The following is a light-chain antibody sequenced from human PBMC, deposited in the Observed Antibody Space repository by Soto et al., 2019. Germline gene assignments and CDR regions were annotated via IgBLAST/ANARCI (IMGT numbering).Light chain of an antibody. CDR1: QSITSY. V-gene: IGKV1-39*01. CDR3: QQSYTTPRT. Sequence: DIQLTQSPSSLSASVGDRVTITCRASQSITSYLNWYQQKPGKDPKLLIYAASTLQTGVPSRFSGSGSGTDFTLTIGSLQPEDFTVYFCQQSYTTPRTFGQGTRV. CDR2: AAS. J-gene: IGKJ1*01.